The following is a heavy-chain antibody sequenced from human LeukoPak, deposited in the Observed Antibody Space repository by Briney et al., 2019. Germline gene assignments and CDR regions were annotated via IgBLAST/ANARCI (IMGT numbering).Heavy chain of an antibody. CDR2: ISAYNGNT. Sequence: ASVKVSCKASGYTFTSYGIGWVRQAPGQGLEWMGWISAYNGNTNYAQKLQGRVTMTTDTSTSTAYMELRSLRSDDTAVYYCAREEYYTFGWYFDLWGRGTLVTVSS. CDR1: GYTFTSYG. D-gene: IGHD2-2*02. V-gene: IGHV1-18*01. J-gene: IGHJ2*01. CDR3: AREEYYTFGWYFDL.